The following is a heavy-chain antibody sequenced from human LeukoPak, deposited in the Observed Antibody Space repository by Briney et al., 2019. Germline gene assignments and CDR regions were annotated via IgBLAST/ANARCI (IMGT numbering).Heavy chain of an antibody. V-gene: IGHV4-61*02. D-gene: IGHD5-24*01. CDR3: ARGWLQLGRWFDP. CDR2: IYTSGRT. CDR1: GGSISSGSYY. J-gene: IGHJ5*02. Sequence: SQTLSLTCTVSGGSISSGSYYWSWIRQPAGKGLEWIGRIYTSGRTNYTPSLKSRVTISVDTSKNQFSLKLSSVTAADTAVYYCARGWLQLGRWFDPWGQGTLVTVSS.